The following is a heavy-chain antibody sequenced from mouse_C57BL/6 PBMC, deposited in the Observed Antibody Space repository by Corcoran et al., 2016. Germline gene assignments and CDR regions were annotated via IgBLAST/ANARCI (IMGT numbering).Heavy chain of an antibody. V-gene: IGHV9-3*01. Sequence: QIQLVQSGPELKKPGETVKISCKASGYTFTTYGMSWVKQAPGKGLKWMGWINTYSGVPTYADDFKGRFAFSLETSASTAYLQINNLKNEDTATYFCASDSNYGPYYAMDYWGQGTSVTVSS. CDR2: INTYSGVP. CDR3: ASDSNYGPYYAMDY. J-gene: IGHJ4*01. D-gene: IGHD2-5*01. CDR1: GYTFTTYG.